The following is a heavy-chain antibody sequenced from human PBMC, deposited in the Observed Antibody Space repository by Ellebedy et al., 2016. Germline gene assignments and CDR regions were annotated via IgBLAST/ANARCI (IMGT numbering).Heavy chain of an antibody. J-gene: IGHJ4*02. CDR1: GYTFTSYY. V-gene: IGHV1-46*01. Sequence: ASVKVSCKASGYTFTSYYLHWVRQAPGQGLEWMGAIATSYGGTTYAPNVQVRVTMTRDTSTSTVYMELNSLISEDTAVYYCAGELAHTHYFDQWGQGTLVTVSS. D-gene: IGHD3-16*01. CDR3: AGELAHTHYFDQ. CDR2: IATSYGGT.